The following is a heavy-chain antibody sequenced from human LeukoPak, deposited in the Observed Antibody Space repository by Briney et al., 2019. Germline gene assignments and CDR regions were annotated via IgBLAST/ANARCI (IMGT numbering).Heavy chain of an antibody. J-gene: IGHJ4*02. Sequence: GGSLRLSCAASGFTFSNHWMSWVRQAPGKGLEWVAIIKQDGSEKYYVDSVKGRFAISRDNAKNSLYLQISSLKAEDTAVYYCARAPLVRGLIPSFDYWGQGTLVTVSS. D-gene: IGHD3-10*01. CDR3: ARAPLVRGLIPSFDY. CDR2: IKQDGSEK. CDR1: GFTFSNHW. V-gene: IGHV3-7*01.